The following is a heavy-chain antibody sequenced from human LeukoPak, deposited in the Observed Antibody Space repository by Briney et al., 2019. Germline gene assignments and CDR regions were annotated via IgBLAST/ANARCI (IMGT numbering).Heavy chain of an antibody. CDR2: ISYDGSNK. D-gene: IGHD3-22*01. CDR1: GFAFSSYA. J-gene: IGHJ1*01. CDR3: ARVTSYDSSGYYYGYFQH. V-gene: IGHV3-30-3*01. Sequence: GRSLRLSCAASGFAFSSYAMHWVRQAPGKGLEWVAVISYDGSNKYYADSVKGRFTISRDNSKDTLYLQMNSLRAEDTAVYYCARVTSYDSSGYYYGYFQHWGQGTLVTVSS.